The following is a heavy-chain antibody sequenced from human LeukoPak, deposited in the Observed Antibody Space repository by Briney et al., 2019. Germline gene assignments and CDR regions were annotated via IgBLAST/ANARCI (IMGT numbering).Heavy chain of an antibody. CDR2: INQDGREQ. CDR3: TGGALDY. V-gene: IGHV3-7*04. CDR1: GFTFSDYW. Sequence: QTAGSLRLSCAASGFTFSDYWMSWVRQAPGQGLEWVAKINQDGREQHFVDSVKGRFTISRDNAKNSLFLQMDSLRAEDTAVYYCTGGALDYWGQGALVTVSS. J-gene: IGHJ4*02.